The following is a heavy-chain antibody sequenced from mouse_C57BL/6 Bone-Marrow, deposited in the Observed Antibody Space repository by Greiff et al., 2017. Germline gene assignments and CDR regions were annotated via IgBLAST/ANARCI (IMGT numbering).Heavy chain of an antibody. V-gene: IGHV1-22*01. CDR3: AKHSRDYPAWFAY. CDR1: GYTFTDYN. CDR2: INPNNGGT. Sequence: EVQLVESGPELVKPGASVKMSCKASGYTFTDYNMHWVKQSHGKSLEWIGYINPNNGGTSYNQKFKGKATLTVNKSSSTAYMELRSLTSEDSAVYYCAKHSRDYPAWFAYWGQGTLVTVSA. J-gene: IGHJ3*01. D-gene: IGHD2-4*01.